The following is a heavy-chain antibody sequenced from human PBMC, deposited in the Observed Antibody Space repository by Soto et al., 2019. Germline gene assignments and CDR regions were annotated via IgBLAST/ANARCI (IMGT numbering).Heavy chain of an antibody. V-gene: IGHV4-4*02. CDR2: IYHSGST. D-gene: IGHD3-3*01. CDR3: ARTTIFGVVISYYYYYAMDV. Sequence: SETLSLTCAVSGGSISSSNWWSWVRQPPGKGLEWIGEIYHSGSTNYNPSLKSRVTISVDKSKNQFSLKLSSVTAADTAVYYCARTTIFGVVISYYYYYAMDVWGQGTTVTVSS. J-gene: IGHJ6*02. CDR1: GGSISSSNW.